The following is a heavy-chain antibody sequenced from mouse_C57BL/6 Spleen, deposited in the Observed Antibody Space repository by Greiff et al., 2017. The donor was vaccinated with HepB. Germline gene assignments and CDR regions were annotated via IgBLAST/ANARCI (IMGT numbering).Heavy chain of an antibody. CDR1: GYTFTSYG. CDR3: ARSYGSSYWYFDV. V-gene: IGHV1-81*01. CDR2: IYPRSGNT. D-gene: IGHD1-1*01. Sequence: VKLQESGAELARPGASVKLSCKASGYTFTSYGISWVKQRTGQGLEWIGEIYPRSGNTYYNEKFKGKATLTADKSSSTAYMELRSLTSEDSAVYFCARSYGSSYWYFDVWGTGTTVTVSS. J-gene: IGHJ1*03.